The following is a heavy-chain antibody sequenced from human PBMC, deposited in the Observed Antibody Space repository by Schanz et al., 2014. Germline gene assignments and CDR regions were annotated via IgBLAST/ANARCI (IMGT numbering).Heavy chain of an antibody. CDR1: GFTFSSYS. D-gene: IGHD3-16*01. Sequence: EVQLVESGGGLVKPGGSLRLSCAASGFTFSSYSMNWVRQAPGKGLEWVSHINNAGSDTTYADSVKGRFTISRDNTRNTLYLQMNSLSAEDTAVYYCARGAGGLDTWGQGTPVTVSS. V-gene: IGHV3-21*01. J-gene: IGHJ5*02. CDR2: INNAGSDT. CDR3: ARGAGGLDT.